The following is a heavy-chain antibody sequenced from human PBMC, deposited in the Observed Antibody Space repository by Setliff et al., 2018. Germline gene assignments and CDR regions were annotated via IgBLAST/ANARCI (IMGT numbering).Heavy chain of an antibody. D-gene: IGHD3-3*01. CDR1: GASINSGSYY. Sequence: SSETLSLTCTVSGASINSGSYYWNWIRQPAGKGLEWIGHIYTSGSTNYNTSLSSRVTISLDTSKSQFSLKLSFVTAADTAVYFCARYDFWTGYYSGEGGNFDSWGQGTLVTVSS. J-gene: IGHJ4*02. CDR2: IYTSGST. CDR3: ARYDFWTGYYSGEGGNFDS. V-gene: IGHV4-61*09.